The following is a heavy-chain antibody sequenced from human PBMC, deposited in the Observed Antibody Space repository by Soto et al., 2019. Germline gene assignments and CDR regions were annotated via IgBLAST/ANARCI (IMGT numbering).Heavy chain of an antibody. CDR3: ARDPYSSSWYVGYNWFDP. D-gene: IGHD6-13*01. V-gene: IGHV1-69*13. J-gene: IGHJ5*02. CDR2: IIPIFGTA. CDR1: GGTFSSYA. Sequence: SVKVSCKASGGTFSSYAISWVRQAPGQGLEWMGGIIPIFGTANYAQKFQGRVTIAADESTSTAYMELSSLRSEDTAVYYCARDPYSSSWYVGYNWFDPWGQGTLVTVSS.